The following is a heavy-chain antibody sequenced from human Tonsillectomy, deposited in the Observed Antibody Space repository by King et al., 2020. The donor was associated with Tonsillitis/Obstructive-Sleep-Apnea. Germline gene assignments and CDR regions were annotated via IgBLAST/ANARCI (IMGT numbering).Heavy chain of an antibody. V-gene: IGHV4-34*01. D-gene: IGHD2-2*01. J-gene: IGHJ5*02. CDR1: GGSFSGYY. Sequence: VQLQQWGAGLLKPSETLSLTCAVYGGSFSGYYWSWIRQPPGKGLEWIGEINHSGSTNYNPSLKSRVTMSVDTSKNQFSLNLSSVTAADTAVYYCARGPLVVGPPAGPVVHNWFDPWGQGTLVTVSS. CDR3: ARGPLVVGPPAGPVVHNWFDP. CDR2: INHSGST.